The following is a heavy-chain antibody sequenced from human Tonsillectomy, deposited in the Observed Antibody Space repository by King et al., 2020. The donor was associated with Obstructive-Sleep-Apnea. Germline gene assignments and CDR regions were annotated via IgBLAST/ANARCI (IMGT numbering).Heavy chain of an antibody. V-gene: IGHV3-30*18. CDR1: GFTFSSYG. Sequence: VQLVESGGGVVQPGRSLRLSCAASGFTFSSYGMHWVRQAPGKGLEWVAVISYDGSNKYYADSVKGRFTISRENSKNTLYLQMNSLRAEDTAVYYCAKDVSPDRYYYYGMDVWGQGTTVTVSS. J-gene: IGHJ6*02. CDR2: ISYDGSNK. CDR3: AKDVSPDRYYYYGMDV. D-gene: IGHD2-8*01.